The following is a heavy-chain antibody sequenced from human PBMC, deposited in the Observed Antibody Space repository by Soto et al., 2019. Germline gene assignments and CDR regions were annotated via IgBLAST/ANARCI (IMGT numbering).Heavy chain of an antibody. CDR3: AKGRLSTPYYFDY. J-gene: IGHJ4*02. CDR2: ISGSGGST. Sequence: EVQLLESGGGLVHPGGSLRLSCAASGFTFSSYAMSWVRQAPGKGLEWVSAISGSGGSTYYADSVKGRFTISRDNSKNTLYLQMNSLRAEDTAVYYCAKGRLSTPYYFDYWGQGTLVTVSS. V-gene: IGHV3-23*01. D-gene: IGHD6-19*01. CDR1: GFTFSSYA.